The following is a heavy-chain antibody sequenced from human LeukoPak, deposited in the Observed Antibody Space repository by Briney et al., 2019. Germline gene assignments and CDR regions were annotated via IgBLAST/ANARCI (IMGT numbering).Heavy chain of an antibody. Sequence: PGGSLRLSCAASAFTFSSYGMHWVRQAPGKGLEWVAVIWYDGSNKYYADSVKGRFTISRDNSKNTLYLQMNSLRAEDTAVYYCARAKYSYGLYYFDYWGQGTLVTVSS. CDR3: ARAKYSYGLYYFDY. V-gene: IGHV3-33*01. CDR2: IWYDGSNK. J-gene: IGHJ4*02. D-gene: IGHD5-18*01. CDR1: AFTFSSYG.